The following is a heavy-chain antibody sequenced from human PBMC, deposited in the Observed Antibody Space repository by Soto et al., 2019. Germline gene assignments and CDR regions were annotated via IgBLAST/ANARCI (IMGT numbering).Heavy chain of an antibody. CDR3: ARLSVFDDYGDSKSWYFDL. J-gene: IGHJ2*01. CDR1: GCSFISYW. Sequence: GVCLKRSWKGSGCSFISYWVGWVSQMHGKGLEWMGIIYPGDSDTTYSPSFQGQVTISADKSISTAYLQWSSLKASDTAMYYCARLSVFDDYGDSKSWYFDLWGRGTLVTVSS. V-gene: IGHV5-51*01. D-gene: IGHD4-17*01. CDR2: IYPGDSDT.